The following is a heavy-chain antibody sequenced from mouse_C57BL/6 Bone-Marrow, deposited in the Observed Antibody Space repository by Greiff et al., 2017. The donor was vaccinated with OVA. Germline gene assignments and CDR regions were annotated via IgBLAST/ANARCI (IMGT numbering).Heavy chain of an antibody. CDR1: GYTFTSYW. J-gene: IGHJ2*01. V-gene: IGHV1-55*01. CDR3: ARYYPSYFDD. CDR2: IYPGSGST. Sequence: VQLQQSGAELVKPGASVKMSCKASGYTFTSYWITWVKQRPGQGLEWIGDIYPGSGSTNYNEKFKSKATLTVDTSSSTAYMQLSSLTSEDSAVYYCARYYPSYFDDWGQGTTLTVSA. D-gene: IGHD1-1*02.